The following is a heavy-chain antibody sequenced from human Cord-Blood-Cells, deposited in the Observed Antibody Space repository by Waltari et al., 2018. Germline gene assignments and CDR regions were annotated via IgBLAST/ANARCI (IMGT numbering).Heavy chain of an antibody. J-gene: IGHJ4*02. V-gene: IGHV3-73*01. CDR3: TRGNDYGDY. CDR1: GFTFSGSA. CDR2: IRSKANSYAT. Sequence: EVQLVESGGGLVQPGGSLKLSCAASGFTFSGSAMHWVRQASGKGLEWVGRIRSKANSYATAYAASVKGRFTISRDDSKNTAYLQMNSLKTEDTAVYYCTRGNDYGDYWCQGTLVTVSS. D-gene: IGHD2-8*01.